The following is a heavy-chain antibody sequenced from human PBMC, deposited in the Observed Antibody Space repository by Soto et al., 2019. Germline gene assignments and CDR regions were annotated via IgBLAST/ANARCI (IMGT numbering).Heavy chain of an antibody. Sequence: QVRLQESGPGLVKPSKTLSLTCTVSGASISRYYWSWIRQSPGKGLEWIGYLYNTGSTIYNPSLKSRVTISVDTSKNTAVYYCARDLWGYCGVDCYPLDVWGQGTTVTVSS. D-gene: IGHD2-21*02. J-gene: IGHJ6*02. CDR1: GASISRYY. CDR3: PLDV. V-gene: IGHV4-59*01. CDR2: LYNTGST.